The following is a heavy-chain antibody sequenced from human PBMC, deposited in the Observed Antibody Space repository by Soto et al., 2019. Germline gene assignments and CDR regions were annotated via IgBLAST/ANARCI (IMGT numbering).Heavy chain of an antibody. CDR1: GGSFSGYY. J-gene: IGHJ6*02. V-gene: IGHV4-34*01. Sequence: SETLSLTCAVYGGSFSGYYLSWIRQPPGKGLEWIVEINHSGSTNYNPSLKSRVTISVDTSKNQFSLKLSSVTAADTAVYYCARAYYDFWSGSWGRQGYYYGMDVWGQGTTVTVSS. CDR2: INHSGST. CDR3: ARAYYDFWSGSWGRQGYYYGMDV. D-gene: IGHD3-3*01.